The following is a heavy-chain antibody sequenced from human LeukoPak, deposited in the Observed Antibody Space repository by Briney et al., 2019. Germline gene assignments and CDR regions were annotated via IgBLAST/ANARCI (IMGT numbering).Heavy chain of an antibody. CDR2: IYHSGST. D-gene: IGHD5-12*01. Sequence: SETLSLTCTVSGYSISSGYYWGWIRPPPGEGLEWIGSIYHSGSTYYNPSLKSRVTISVDTSKNQFSLKLSSVTAADTAVFYCARFTQYSGYADQWGQGTLVTVSS. V-gene: IGHV4-38-2*02. J-gene: IGHJ4*02. CDR3: ARFTQYSGYADQ. CDR1: GYSISSGYY.